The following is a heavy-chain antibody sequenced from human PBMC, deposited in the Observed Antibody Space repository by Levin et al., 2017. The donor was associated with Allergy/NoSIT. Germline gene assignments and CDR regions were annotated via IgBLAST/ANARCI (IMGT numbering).Heavy chain of an antibody. Sequence: GGSLRLSCAASGFTFSSYWMHWVRQAPGKGLVWVSRINSDGSSTSYADSVKGRFTISRDNAKNTLYLQMNSLRAEDTAVYYCARRRRYSSGGYDYGMDVWGQGTTVTVSS. CDR1: GFTFSSYW. J-gene: IGHJ6*02. CDR2: INSDGSST. D-gene: IGHD6-19*01. CDR3: ARRRRYSSGGYDYGMDV. V-gene: IGHV3-74*01.